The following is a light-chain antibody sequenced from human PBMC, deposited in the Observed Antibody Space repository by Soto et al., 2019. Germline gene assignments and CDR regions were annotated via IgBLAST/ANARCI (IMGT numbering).Light chain of an antibody. J-gene: IGKJ3*01. CDR2: GVS. V-gene: IGKV3-20*01. Sequence: EIVLTQSPGTLSLSPGERATLSCRASKSVSHNYLAWYQQKPGQAPRLLIYGVSFRATGIPARFSGSGSGTDFSLTISRLEPEDFAVYYCQHYSYSRYFSFGPGTKVEVK. CDR1: KSVSHNY. CDR3: QHYSYSRYFS.